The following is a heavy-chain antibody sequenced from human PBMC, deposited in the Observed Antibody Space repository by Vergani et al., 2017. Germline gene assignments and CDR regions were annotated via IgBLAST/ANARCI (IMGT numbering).Heavy chain of an antibody. CDR1: GGSFSGYY. J-gene: IGHJ6*03. V-gene: IGHV4-34*11. CDR3: SRVGRHGPHDYGDIRYYYYYMDV. Sequence: QVQLQQWGAGLLKPSETLSLTCAVYGGSFSGYYWSWIRQPPGKGLAWIGYIYYSGSTNYNPSLKSRVTISVDASKNQFYLKLSSVTGADTAVYYGSRVGRHGPHDYGDIRYYYYYMDVWGKGTTVTVSS. CDR2: IYYSGST. D-gene: IGHD4-17*01.